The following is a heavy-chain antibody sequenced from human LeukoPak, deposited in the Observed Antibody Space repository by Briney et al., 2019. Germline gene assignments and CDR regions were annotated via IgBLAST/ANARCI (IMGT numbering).Heavy chain of an antibody. J-gene: IGHJ4*02. CDR2: INRDGRST. Sequence: GGSLRLSCAASGFTFSNYWMHWVRQPPGKGLVWVSRINRDGRSTNYADSVKGRFTISRDNAKNTVFLQMSSLRAEDTAVYYCALPLRDGDFYFDYWGQGALVSVS. V-gene: IGHV3-74*01. CDR1: GFTFSNYW. CDR3: ALPLRDGDFYFDY. D-gene: IGHD4-17*01.